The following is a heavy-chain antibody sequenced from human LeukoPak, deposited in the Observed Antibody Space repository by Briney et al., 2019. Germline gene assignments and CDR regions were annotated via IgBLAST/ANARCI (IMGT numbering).Heavy chain of an antibody. CDR1: GGSISSYY. V-gene: IGHV4-59*08. J-gene: IGHJ4*02. CDR3: ARHDDGGGSFDY. D-gene: IGHD1-26*01. CDR2: IYYSGST. Sequence: PSETLSLTCTVSGGSISSYYWSWIRQPPGKGLEWIGYIYYSGSTTYNPSLKSRVTISVDTSKSQFSLRLSSVTAADTAVYYCARHDDGGGSFDYWGQGTLVTVSS.